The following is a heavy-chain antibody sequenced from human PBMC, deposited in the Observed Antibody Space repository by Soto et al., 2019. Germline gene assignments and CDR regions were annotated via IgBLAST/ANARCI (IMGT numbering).Heavy chain of an antibody. CDR1: GGTFSSYA. D-gene: IGHD3-22*01. J-gene: IGHJ6*02. V-gene: IGHV1-69*12. CDR3: AREAYYYDSSGGNGMDV. CDR2: IIPIFGTA. Sequence: QVQLVQSGAEVKKPGSSVKVSCKASGGTFSSYAISWVRQAPGQGLEWMGGIIPIFGTANYSQKFQGRVTITADESTSTAYMELSSLRSEDTAVYYCAREAYYYDSSGGNGMDVWGQGTTVTVSS.